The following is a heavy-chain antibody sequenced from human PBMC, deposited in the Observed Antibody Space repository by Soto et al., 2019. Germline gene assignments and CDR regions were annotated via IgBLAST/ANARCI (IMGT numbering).Heavy chain of an antibody. V-gene: IGHV3-23*01. D-gene: IGHD5-18*01. CDR2: ISGSDGRT. CDR3: AKGVSQYTPLALFDY. CDR1: GFTFSSYA. Sequence: GGSLRLSCAASGFTFSSYAMSWVRQAPGKGLEWVSTISGSDGRTYSTDSVKCRFTISRDNSRNTAYLQMNSLRVEDTAVYYCAKGVSQYTPLALFDYWGRGTLVTVSS. J-gene: IGHJ4*02.